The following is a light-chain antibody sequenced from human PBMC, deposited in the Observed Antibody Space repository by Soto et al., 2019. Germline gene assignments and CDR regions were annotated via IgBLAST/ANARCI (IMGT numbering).Light chain of an antibody. CDR1: QGIGND. J-gene: IGKJ3*01. V-gene: IGKV1-17*01. CDR3: LQHHSYPFT. Sequence: DIQMTQSPSSLSASVGDRVTITCRASQGIGNDLGWYQQKPGKAPKRLIYTASSLQSGVPSRFSGSGSGTEFTLTISSVQPEDFATYYCLQHHSYPFTFGPGTKVDI. CDR2: TAS.